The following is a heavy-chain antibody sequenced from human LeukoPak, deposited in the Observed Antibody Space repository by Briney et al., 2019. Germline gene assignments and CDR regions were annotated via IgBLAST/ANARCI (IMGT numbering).Heavy chain of an antibody. Sequence: SETLSLTCTVSGGSISVYHWSWVRQPPGKGLEWIGYLYDTGITNSSPSLKTRVTISVDTSNNQISLKLTSVTAADTAIYFCAKEGMGSEATTADGAFDIWGQGTTVIVSS. CDR2: LYDTGIT. J-gene: IGHJ3*02. D-gene: IGHD1-26*01. V-gene: IGHV4-4*08. CDR1: GGSISVYH. CDR3: AKEGMGSEATTADGAFDI.